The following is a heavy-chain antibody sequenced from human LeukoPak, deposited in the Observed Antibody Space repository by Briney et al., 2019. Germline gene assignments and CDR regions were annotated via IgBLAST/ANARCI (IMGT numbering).Heavy chain of an antibody. CDR2: ISGSGGKI. CDR3: AKRGIKGEYYFDY. Sequence: PGGSLRHSCAASGITFSIYAINWVRQGPGKGLEWVSGISGSGGKIYHADSVKGRLTISRDNSKNTLFLQMNSLRAEDTAVYYCAKRGIKGEYYFDYWGQGSLVTVSS. CDR1: GITFSIYA. V-gene: IGHV3-23*01. J-gene: IGHJ4*02. D-gene: IGHD3-10*01.